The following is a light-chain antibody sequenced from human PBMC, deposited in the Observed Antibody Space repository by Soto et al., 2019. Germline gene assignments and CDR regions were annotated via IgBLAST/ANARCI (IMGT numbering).Light chain of an antibody. CDR2: DAS. V-gene: IGKV1-33*01. Sequence: DIQMTQSPSSLSASVGDRVTITCQASQDIANYLNWYQQKAGRAPKFLIYDASNLETGVPSRFSGSGSGTDFTLTISSLQPEDIATYYCQQYDNLPLTFGGGPKVHIK. J-gene: IGKJ4*01. CDR3: QQYDNLPLT. CDR1: QDIANY.